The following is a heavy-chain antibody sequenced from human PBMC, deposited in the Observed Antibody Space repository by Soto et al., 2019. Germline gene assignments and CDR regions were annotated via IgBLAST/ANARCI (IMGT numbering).Heavy chain of an antibody. J-gene: IGHJ4*02. CDR3: AGGPGVARNY. Sequence: QLQLQESGSGLVKPSQILSLTCAVSGGSISSGGYSWSWIRQPPGKGLEWIGYIYHSGSTYYNPSLKSRVTISVDRSKNQFSLKLSSVTAAATAVYYCAGGPGVARNYWGQGTLVTVSS. V-gene: IGHV4-30-2*01. CDR1: GGSISSGGYS. D-gene: IGHD5-12*01. CDR2: IYHSGST.